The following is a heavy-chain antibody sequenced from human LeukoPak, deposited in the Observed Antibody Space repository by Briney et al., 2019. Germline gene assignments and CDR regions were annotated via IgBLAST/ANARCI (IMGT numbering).Heavy chain of an antibody. CDR2: FDPEDGET. CDR1: GGTFNNSV. V-gene: IGHV1-24*01. Sequence: ASVKVSCKASGGTFNNSVINWVRQAPGQGLEWMGGFDPEDGETIYAQKFQGRVTMTEDISTDTAYMELSRLRSEDTAVYYCAVGATGDYWGQGTLVTVSS. J-gene: IGHJ4*02. D-gene: IGHD1-26*01. CDR3: AVGATGDY.